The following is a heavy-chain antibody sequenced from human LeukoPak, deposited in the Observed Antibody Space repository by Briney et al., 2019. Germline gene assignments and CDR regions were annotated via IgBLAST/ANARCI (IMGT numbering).Heavy chain of an antibody. CDR1: GFTFSSYG. CDR3: AKSRHYYDSSGSLDY. D-gene: IGHD3-22*01. V-gene: IGHV3-23*01. CDR2: TSGSGGST. Sequence: GGTLRLSCAASGFTFSSYGMSWVRQAPGKGLEWVSATSGSGGSTYYADSVKGRFTISRDNSKNTLYLQMNSLRAEDTAVYYCAKSRHYYDSSGSLDYWGQGTLVTVSS. J-gene: IGHJ4*02.